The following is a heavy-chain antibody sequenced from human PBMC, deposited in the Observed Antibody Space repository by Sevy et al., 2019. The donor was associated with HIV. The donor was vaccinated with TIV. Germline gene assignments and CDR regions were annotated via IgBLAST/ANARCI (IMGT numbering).Heavy chain of an antibody. CDR2: INPNSGGT. J-gene: IGHJ4*02. V-gene: IGHV1-2*02. CDR3: ARVFSMTLQSFDY. CDR1: GYTFTGYY. Sequence: ASVKVSCKASGYTFTGYYMHWVRQAPGQGLEWMGWINPNSGGTNYARKFQGRVTMTRDTSISTAYMELSRLRSDDTAVYYCARVFSMTLQSFDYWGQGTLVTVSS. D-gene: IGHD3-22*01.